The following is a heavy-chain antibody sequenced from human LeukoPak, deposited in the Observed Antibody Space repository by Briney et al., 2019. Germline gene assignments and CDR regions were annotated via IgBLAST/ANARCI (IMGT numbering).Heavy chain of an antibody. CDR2: ISAYNGNT. Sequence: ASVKVSCKASGYTFTSYVISWVRQAPGQGLEWMGWISAYNGNTNYAQKLQGRVTMTTDTSTSTAYMELRSLRSDDTAVYYCARDWVPFDYGDSFDYWGQGTLVTVSS. CDR3: ARDWVPFDYGDSFDY. D-gene: IGHD4-17*01. J-gene: IGHJ4*02. CDR1: GYTFTSYV. V-gene: IGHV1-18*01.